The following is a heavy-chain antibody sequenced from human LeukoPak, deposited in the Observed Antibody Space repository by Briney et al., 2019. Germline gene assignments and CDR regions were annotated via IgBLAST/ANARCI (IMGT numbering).Heavy chain of an antibody. Sequence: ASVKVPCKASGYTFTSYYMHWVRQAPGQGLEWMGIINPSGGSTSYAQKFQGRVTMTRDMSTSTVYMEPSSLRSEDTAVYYCARDRHYYDSSDSKGVMGNWGQGTLVTVSS. D-gene: IGHD3-22*01. CDR2: INPSGGST. J-gene: IGHJ4*02. CDR3: ARDRHYYDSSDSKGVMGN. V-gene: IGHV1-46*01. CDR1: GYTFTSYY.